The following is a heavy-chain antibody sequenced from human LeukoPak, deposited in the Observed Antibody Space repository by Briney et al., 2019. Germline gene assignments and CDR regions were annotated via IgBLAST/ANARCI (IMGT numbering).Heavy chain of an antibody. CDR1: GGSISSSSYY. Sequence: PSETLSLTCTVSGGSISSSSYYWGWIRQPPGKGLEWIGSIYYSGSTYYNPSLKSRVTISVDTSKNQFSLKLTSLTAADTAVYYCVSHLSAGRPAFDIWGQGTMVTVSS. CDR3: VSHLSAGRPAFDI. J-gene: IGHJ3*02. D-gene: IGHD2-15*01. V-gene: IGHV4-39*07. CDR2: IYYSGST.